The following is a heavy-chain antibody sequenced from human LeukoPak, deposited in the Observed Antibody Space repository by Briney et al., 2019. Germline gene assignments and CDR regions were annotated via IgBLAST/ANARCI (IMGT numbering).Heavy chain of an antibody. J-gene: IGHJ4*02. CDR2: IKHSGST. D-gene: IGHD2-15*01. V-gene: IGHV4-4*02. CDR3: ARGSPVVGLNY. Sequence: SGTLSLTCGVSGGSIDITNYWSWVRQAPGKGLEWIGEIKHSGSTNYNPSLKSRVTMSVDTSKNQFSLKVSSVTAADTAVYYCARGSPVVGLNYWGQGSLVTVSS. CDR1: GGSIDITNY.